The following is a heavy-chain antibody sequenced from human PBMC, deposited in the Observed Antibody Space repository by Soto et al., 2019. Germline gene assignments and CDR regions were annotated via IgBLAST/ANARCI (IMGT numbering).Heavy chain of an antibody. V-gene: IGHV4-31*03. D-gene: IGHD1-26*01. CDR3: ARAYIVGAPNFDY. Sequence: QVRLQESGPGLVKPSQTLTLTCTVSGGSISSGGYYWSWIRQHAGKGLEWIGYIYYSGSTYYNPSLKSRVTISVDTSKNQFSLKLSSVTAADTAVYYCARAYIVGAPNFDYWGQGTPVTVSS. CDR2: IYYSGST. J-gene: IGHJ4*02. CDR1: GGSISSGGYY.